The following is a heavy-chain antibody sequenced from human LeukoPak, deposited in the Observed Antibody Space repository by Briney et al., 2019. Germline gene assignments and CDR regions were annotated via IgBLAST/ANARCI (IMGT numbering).Heavy chain of an antibody. CDR1: GVTLSNYA. V-gene: IGHV3-53*01. D-gene: IGHD5-24*01. CDR3: ARGAGYNYPYYFDY. J-gene: IGHJ4*02. Sequence: GGSLRLSCVASGVTLSNYAMSWARQAPGKGLEWVSVIYGGGNIYYADSVKGRFTISRDNSKNTLYLQMNSLRAEDTAVYYCARGAGYNYPYYFDYWGQGTLVTVSS. CDR2: IYGGGNI.